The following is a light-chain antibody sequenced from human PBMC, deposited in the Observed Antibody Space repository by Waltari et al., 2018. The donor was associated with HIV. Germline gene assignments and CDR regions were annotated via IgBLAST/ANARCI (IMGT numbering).Light chain of an antibody. CDR3: AAWDANAVV. CDR1: KSEDKS. V-gene: IGLV3-1*01. CDR2: EDS. Sequence: SYEVTQPPSVSASPGQTVVMSCSGDKSEDKSAGWVRQRPGQPPVLIVYEDSTRPSGMAGRFSGSNSGNTATVTIRGTKVCDEADEYCAAWDANAVVFGGGAKLTV. J-gene: IGLJ2*01.